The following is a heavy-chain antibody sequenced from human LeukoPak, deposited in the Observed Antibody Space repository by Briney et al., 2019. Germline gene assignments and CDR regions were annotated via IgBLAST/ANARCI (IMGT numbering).Heavy chain of an antibody. CDR2: INTNTGNP. Sequence: ASVKVSCKASGYTFTSYAMNWVRQAPGQGLEWMGWINTNTGNPTYVQGFTGRFVFSLDTSVSTAYLQISSLKAEDTAVYYCAREVLSMTTSYNWFDPWGQGTLVTVSS. V-gene: IGHV7-4-1*02. CDR1: GYTFTSYA. J-gene: IGHJ5*02. D-gene: IGHD2/OR15-2a*01. CDR3: AREVLSMTTSYNWFDP.